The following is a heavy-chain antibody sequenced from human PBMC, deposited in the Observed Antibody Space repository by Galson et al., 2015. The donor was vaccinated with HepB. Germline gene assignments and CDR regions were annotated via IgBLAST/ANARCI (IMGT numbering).Heavy chain of an antibody. CDR2: ISYDGSNE. V-gene: IGHV3-30*03. D-gene: IGHD3-10*01. CDR1: GFTFSTYG. Sequence: SLRLSCAASGFTFSTYGMHWVRQAPGKGLEWVAVISYDGSNEYYADSVKGRFTTSRDNSKNTLYLQMNSLRTEDAAVYYCARGVPDYYFDYWGQGTLVTVSS. CDR3: ARGVPDYYFDY. J-gene: IGHJ4*02.